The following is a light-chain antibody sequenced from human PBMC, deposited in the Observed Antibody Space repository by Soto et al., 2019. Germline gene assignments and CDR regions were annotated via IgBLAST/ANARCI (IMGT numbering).Light chain of an antibody. J-gene: IGKJ1*01. CDR2: AAS. CDR3: QQYNSYWT. V-gene: IGKV1-5*01. Sequence: DIQMTQSPSTLSASVGDRVTITCRASQSISSWLAWYQQKPGTAPKILIYAASSLQSGVPSRFSGSGSGTEFTLTISSLQPDYFATYYCQQYNSYWTFGQGTKVDIK. CDR1: QSISSW.